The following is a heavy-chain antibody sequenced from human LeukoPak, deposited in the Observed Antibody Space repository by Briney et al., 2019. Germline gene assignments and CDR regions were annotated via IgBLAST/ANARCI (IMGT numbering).Heavy chain of an antibody. CDR1: GFTFDDYA. J-gene: IGHJ3*02. CDR2: ISWNSGSI. CDR3: ALKDSSGYIDAFDI. D-gene: IGHD3-22*01. V-gene: IGHV3-9*01. Sequence: PGGSLRLSCAASGFTFDDYAMHWVRQAPGKGLEWVSGISWNSGSIGYADSVKGRFTISRDNSKNTLYLQMNSLRAEDTAVYYCALKDSSGYIDAFDIWGQGTMVTVSS.